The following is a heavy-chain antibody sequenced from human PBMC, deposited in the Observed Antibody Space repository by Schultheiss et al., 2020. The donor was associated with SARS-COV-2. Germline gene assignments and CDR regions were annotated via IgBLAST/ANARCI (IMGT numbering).Heavy chain of an antibody. CDR3: ARADSSGYCDY. V-gene: IGHV4-30-2*05. CDR1: GGSISSGGYS. D-gene: IGHD3-22*01. J-gene: IGHJ4*02. Sequence: SETLSLTCAVSGGSISSGGYSWSWIRQPPGKGLEWIGYIYYSGSTYYNPSLKSRVTISVDTSKNQFSLKLSSVTAADTAVYYCARADSSGYCDYWGQGTLVTVSS. CDR2: IYYSGST.